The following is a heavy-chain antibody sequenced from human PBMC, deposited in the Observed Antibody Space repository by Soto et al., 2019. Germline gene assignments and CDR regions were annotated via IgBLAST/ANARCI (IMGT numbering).Heavy chain of an antibody. CDR1: GYSFSTYG. V-gene: IGHV1-18*01. J-gene: IGHJ4*02. Sequence: QVHLVQSGVEVKKPGASVKVCCKASGYSFSTYGISWVRQAPGQGLEWMGWISGLNGNTNYAQNLQGRVTMTTDTSTSTAYMELRSLGFDDTVMYYCARDLFGEDGAGYFDYWGQGTLVTVSS. CDR2: ISGLNGNT. D-gene: IGHD3-10*01. CDR3: ARDLFGEDGAGYFDY.